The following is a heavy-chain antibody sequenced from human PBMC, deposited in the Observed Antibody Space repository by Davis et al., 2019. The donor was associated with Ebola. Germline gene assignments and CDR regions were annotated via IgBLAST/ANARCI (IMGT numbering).Heavy chain of an antibody. CDR1: GFTFSSYG. Sequence: GESLKISCAASGFTFSSYGMHWVRQAPGKGLEWVAVISYDGSNKYYADSVKGRFTISRDNSKNTLYLQMNSLRAEDTAVYYCARSYKPNVSHRIIGYWGQGTLVTVSS. J-gene: IGHJ4*02. D-gene: IGHD1-14*01. CDR3: ARSYKPNVSHRIIGY. V-gene: IGHV3-30*03. CDR2: ISYDGSNK.